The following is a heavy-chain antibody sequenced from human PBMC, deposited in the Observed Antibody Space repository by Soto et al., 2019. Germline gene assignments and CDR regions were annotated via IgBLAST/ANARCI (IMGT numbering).Heavy chain of an antibody. CDR1: GGSFSTYG. CDR3: ARTGERLQLIDY. V-gene: IGHV1-69*18. J-gene: IGHJ4*02. CDR2: VIPMSRTR. Sequence: QVHLVQSGAAVKKPGSSVNISCKSSGGSFSTYGISWLRQAPGQGLEWLGTVIPMSRTRNYAQRFQGRVTITATESTNIAYMELSGLIFEDTAIYYCARTGERLQLIDYWGQGTLVTVSS. D-gene: IGHD5-12*01.